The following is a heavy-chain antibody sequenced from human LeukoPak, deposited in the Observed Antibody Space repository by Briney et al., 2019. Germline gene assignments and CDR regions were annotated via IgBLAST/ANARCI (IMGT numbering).Heavy chain of an antibody. J-gene: IGHJ4*02. D-gene: IGHD2/OR15-2a*01. CDR2: INTDGNIT. V-gene: IGHV3-74*01. CDR1: GFTFSSYW. Sequence: PGGSLRLSCVASGFTFSSYWMHWVRQAPGKGLVWVSRINTDGNITTYADSVKGRFTISKDNAKNTVYLQMNSLRAEDTAVYYCVSFYETYWGRGTLVTVSS. CDR3: VSFYETY.